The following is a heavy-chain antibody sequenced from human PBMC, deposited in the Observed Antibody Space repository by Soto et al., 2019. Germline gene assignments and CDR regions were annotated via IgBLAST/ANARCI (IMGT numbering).Heavy chain of an antibody. CDR2: INPSVGST. D-gene: IGHD6-19*01. J-gene: IGHJ4*02. Sequence: QVQLVQSGAEMKKPGASVKVSCKASGYTFTSYNMHWVRQAPGQGLEWMGIINPSVGSTTYAQKFQGRVTMTRDTSTSTVYMELRSLRSEDTAVYYCAREVAGPFDYSGQGTLVTVSS. CDR3: AREVAGPFDY. CDR1: GYTFTSYN. V-gene: IGHV1-46*03.